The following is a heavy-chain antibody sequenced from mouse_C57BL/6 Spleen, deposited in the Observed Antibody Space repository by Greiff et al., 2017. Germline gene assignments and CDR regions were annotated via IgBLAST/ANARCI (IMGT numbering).Heavy chain of an antibody. CDR1: GFTFSDYG. CDR3: AMGLLRKGAMDY. J-gene: IGHJ4*01. CDR2: ISSGSSTI. D-gene: IGHD1-1*01. Sequence: EVKLVESGGGLVQPGGSLKLSCAASGFTFSDYGMHWVRQAPEKGLEWVAYISSGSSTIYYADTVKGRFTISRDNAKNTLFLQMTSLRSEDTAMYYCAMGLLRKGAMDYWGQGTSVTVSS. V-gene: IGHV5-17*01.